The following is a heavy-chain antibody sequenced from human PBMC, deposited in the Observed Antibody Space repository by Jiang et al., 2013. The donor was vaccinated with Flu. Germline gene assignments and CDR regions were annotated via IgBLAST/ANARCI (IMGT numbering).Heavy chain of an antibody. CDR2: TYYRSQWYN. J-gene: IGHJ4*02. D-gene: IGHD3-22*01. V-gene: IGHV6-1*01. Sequence: QTLSLTCAISGDSVSSNSAAWNWIRQSPSRGLEWLGRTYYRSQWYNDYAVSVKSRITINPDTTKNQFSLQLNSVTPEDTAVYYCARTYYYSDGSAYCPGIDYWAREPWSPSPQ. CDR3: ARTYYYSDGSAYCPGIDY. CDR1: GDSVSSNSAA.